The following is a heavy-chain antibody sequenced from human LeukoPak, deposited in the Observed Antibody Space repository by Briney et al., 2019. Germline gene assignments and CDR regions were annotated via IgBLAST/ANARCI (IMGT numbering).Heavy chain of an antibody. CDR2: IYHSGSLYDSGST. D-gene: IGHD6-13*01. J-gene: IGHJ4*02. CDR3: ARNYSKSPGGLKYFDY. V-gene: IGHV4-30-2*03. CDR1: GSSISGGYY. Sequence: SETLPLTCAVSGSSISGGYYWAWIRQPPGKGLEWIGSIYHSGSLYDSGSTYYNPSLKSRVTISADTSKNQFSLKLKFVTAADTAVYYCARNYSKSPGGLKYFDYWGQGSLVTVSS.